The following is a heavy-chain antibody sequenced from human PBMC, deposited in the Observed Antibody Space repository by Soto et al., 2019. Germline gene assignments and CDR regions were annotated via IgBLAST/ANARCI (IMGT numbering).Heavy chain of an antibody. V-gene: IGHV5-10-1*01. CDR3: ARLEDPYGMDG. Sequence: PGESQKISCKGSECSFTSYWISWMRQMPGKGLEWMGRIDPSDSYTNYSPSFQGHVTISADKSISTAYLKWSSLKASDTAMYYCARLEDPYGMDGWGQGTTVTVSS. J-gene: IGHJ6*02. CDR2: IDPSDSYT. CDR1: ECSFTSYW.